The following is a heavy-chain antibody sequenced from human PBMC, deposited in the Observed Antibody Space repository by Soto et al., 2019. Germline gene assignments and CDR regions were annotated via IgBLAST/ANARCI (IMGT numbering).Heavy chain of an antibody. J-gene: IGHJ4*02. CDR2: ISGSGGIT. CDR3: TKDKERYCISPTCSTPFDY. Sequence: PGGSLRLSCVASGFTFSRDAMSWGRQTPGKGLEWVSDISGSGGITYYADSVKGRFTISRDNSRNTLYLQMDSLRAEDTAVYYCTKDKERYCISPTCSTPFDYWGQGTPVTVSS. CDR1: GFTFSRDA. V-gene: IGHV3-23*01. D-gene: IGHD2-2*01.